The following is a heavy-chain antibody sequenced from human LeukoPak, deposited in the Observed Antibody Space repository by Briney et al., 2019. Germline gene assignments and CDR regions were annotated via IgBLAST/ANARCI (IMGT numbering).Heavy chain of an antibody. CDR1: GYSISSGYY. CDR3: ASKIAVAATGAFDI. V-gene: IGHV4-38-2*02. D-gene: IGHD6-19*01. J-gene: IGHJ3*02. Sequence: SETLSLTCTVSGYSISSGYYWGWIRQPPGKGLEWIGSIYHSGSTYYNPSLKSRVTISVDTSKNQFSLKLSSVTAADTAVYYCASKIAVAATGAFDIWGQGTMVTVSS. CDR2: IYHSGST.